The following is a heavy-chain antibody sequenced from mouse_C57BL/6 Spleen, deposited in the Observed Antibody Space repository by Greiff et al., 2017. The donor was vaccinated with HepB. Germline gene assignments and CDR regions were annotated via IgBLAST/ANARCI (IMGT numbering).Heavy chain of an antibody. CDR1: GYTFTSYW. J-gene: IGHJ3*01. CDR2: IYPGSGRT. D-gene: IGHD2-5*01. CDR3: ARESSNYVGDWFAY. V-gene: IGHV1-55*01. Sequence: QVQLQQPGAELVKPGASVKMSCKASGYTFTSYWITWVKQRPGQGLEWIGDIYPGSGRTNYNEKFKSKATLTVDTSSSTAYMQLSSLTSEDSAVYYCARESSNYVGDWFAYWGQGTLVTVSA.